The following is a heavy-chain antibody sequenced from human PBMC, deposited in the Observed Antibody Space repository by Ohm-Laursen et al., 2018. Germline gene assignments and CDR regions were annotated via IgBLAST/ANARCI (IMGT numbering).Heavy chain of an antibody. V-gene: IGHV3-9*01. Sequence: SLRLSCAASGFTFDDYAMHWVRQAPGKGLEWVSGISWNSGSIGYADSVKGRFTISRDNSKNTLYLQMNSLRAEDTAVYYCANGRVLLWFGEAFWGQGTLVTVSS. CDR3: ANGRVLLWFGEAF. CDR1: GFTFDDYA. D-gene: IGHD3-10*01. CDR2: ISWNSGSI. J-gene: IGHJ4*02.